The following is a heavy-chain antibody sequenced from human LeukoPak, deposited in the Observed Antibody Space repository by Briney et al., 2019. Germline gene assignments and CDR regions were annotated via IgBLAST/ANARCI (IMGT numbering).Heavy chain of an antibody. CDR1: GGSFSGYY. D-gene: IGHD3-16*02. CDR2: INHSGST. V-gene: IGHV4-34*01. J-gene: IGHJ3*02. CDR3: ARGRHYYDYVWGSYRPENAHDAFDI. Sequence: PSETLPLTCAVYGGSFSGYYWSWIRQPPGKGLEWIGEINHSGSTNYNPSLKSRVTISVDTSKNQFSLKLSSVTAADTAVYYCARGRHYYDYVWGSYRPENAHDAFDIWGQGTMVTVSS.